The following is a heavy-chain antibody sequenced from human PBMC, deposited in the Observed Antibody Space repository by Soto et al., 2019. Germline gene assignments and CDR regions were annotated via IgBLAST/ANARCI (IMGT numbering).Heavy chain of an antibody. J-gene: IGHJ6*02. CDR3: ARDSKKYSSSGYVGVPYFYYGMDV. CDR1: GGSISSSNW. D-gene: IGHD6-13*01. Sequence: QVQLQESGPGLVKPSGTLSLTCAVSGGSISSSNWWSWVRQPPGKGLEWIGEIYHSGSTNYNPSLKSRVTTAVDKSKYQCSLNLSSVNAADTAVYYCARDSKKYSSSGYVGVPYFYYGMDVWGQATTVTVSS. CDR2: IYHSGST. V-gene: IGHV4-4*02.